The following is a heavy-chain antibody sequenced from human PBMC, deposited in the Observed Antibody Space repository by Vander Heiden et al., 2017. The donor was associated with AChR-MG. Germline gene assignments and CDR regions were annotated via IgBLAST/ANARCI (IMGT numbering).Heavy chain of an antibody. CDR2: IYYSGST. Sequence: QVQLQESGPGLVKPSETLSLTCTVSGGSFSSYYCSWIRQPPGKGLEWIGYIYYSGSTNYNPSLKSRVTISVDTSKNQFSLKLSSVTAADTAVYYCARGGHSSSSRGFVTTWSMPYYFDYWGQGTLVTVSS. CDR3: ARGGHSSSSRGFVTTWSMPYYFDY. D-gene: IGHD6-6*01. V-gene: IGHV4-59*01. J-gene: IGHJ4*02. CDR1: GGSFSSYY.